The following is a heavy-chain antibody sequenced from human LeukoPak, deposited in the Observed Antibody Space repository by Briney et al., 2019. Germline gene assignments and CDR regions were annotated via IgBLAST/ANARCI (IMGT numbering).Heavy chain of an antibody. CDR3: AKDLDEGATLQPFDY. D-gene: IGHD1-26*01. CDR1: GYSISSGYY. V-gene: IGHV3-7*03. CDR2: INPYGSDT. Sequence: PSETLSLTCTVSGYSISSGYYWGWVRQASGKGLEWVANINPYGSDTYYADSVKGRFTISRDNAENSLFLQMNSLRAEDTAVYYCAKDLDEGATLQPFDYWGQGTLVTVSS. J-gene: IGHJ4*02.